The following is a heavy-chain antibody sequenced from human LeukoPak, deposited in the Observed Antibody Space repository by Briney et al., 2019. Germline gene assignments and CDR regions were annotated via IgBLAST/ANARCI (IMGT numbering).Heavy chain of an antibody. D-gene: IGHD6-13*01. CDR1: GYTFTGYY. V-gene: IGHV1-2*02. CDR3: ARVRIAAAGRGFDP. J-gene: IGHJ5*02. CDR2: INPNSGGT. Sequence: ASVKVSCKASGYTFTGYYMHRVRQAPGQGLEWMGWINPNSGGTNYAQKFQGRVTMTRDTSISTAYMELSRLRSDDTAVYYCARVRIAAAGRGFDPWGQGTLVTVSS.